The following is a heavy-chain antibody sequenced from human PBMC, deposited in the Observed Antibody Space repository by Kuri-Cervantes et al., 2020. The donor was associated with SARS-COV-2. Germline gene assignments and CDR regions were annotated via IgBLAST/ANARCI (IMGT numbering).Heavy chain of an antibody. CDR1: GFTFSNSD. CDR2: IRNDGTAR. D-gene: IGHD6-19*01. J-gene: IGHJ5*02. V-gene: IGHV3-30*02. CDR3: AKDHGSDWTFPGS. Sequence: GGSLRLSCAASGFTFSNSDMHWVRQRPGKGLEWVAFIRNDGTARQYVDSVEGRFTISRDNYKSTVHLQVNSLRVEDTAVYYCAKDHGSDWTFPGSWGQGTQVTVSS.